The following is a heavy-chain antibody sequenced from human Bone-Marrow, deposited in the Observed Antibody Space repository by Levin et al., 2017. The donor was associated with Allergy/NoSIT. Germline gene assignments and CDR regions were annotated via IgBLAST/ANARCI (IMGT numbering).Heavy chain of an antibody. CDR1: GYTFTSYG. CDR2: ISAYNGNT. J-gene: IGHJ5*02. D-gene: IGHD4-11*01. CDR3: ARDRSYSNYISHWFDP. V-gene: IGHV1-18*01. Sequence: GASVKVSCKASGYTFTSYGISWVRQAPGQGLEWMGWISAYNGNTNYAQKLQGRVTMTTDTSTSTAYMELRSLRSDDTAVYYCARDRSYSNYISHWFDPWGQGTLVTVSS.